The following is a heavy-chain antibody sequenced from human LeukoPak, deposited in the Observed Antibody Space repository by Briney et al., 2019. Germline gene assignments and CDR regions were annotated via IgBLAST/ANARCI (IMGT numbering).Heavy chain of an antibody. CDR2: ISGSVGST. Sequence: GGSLRLSCAASGFTFSNYAMSWVRQAPGKGLEWVSVISGSVGSTYYVDSVKGRFTISRDNSKNTLYLQMNSLRAEDTAVYYCAKDREEYYFDYWGQGTLVTVSS. D-gene: IGHD1-26*01. CDR3: AKDREEYYFDY. CDR1: GFTFSNYA. V-gene: IGHV3-23*01. J-gene: IGHJ4*02.